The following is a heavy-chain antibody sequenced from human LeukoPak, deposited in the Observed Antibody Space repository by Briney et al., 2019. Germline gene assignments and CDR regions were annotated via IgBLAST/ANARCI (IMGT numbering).Heavy chain of an antibody. CDR1: GGSFSSYY. J-gene: IGHJ3*02. Sequence: SETLSLTCAVYGGSFSSYYWSWIRQPAGKGLEWIGRIYTSGGTNYNPSLKSRVTMSVDTSKNQFSLKLSSVTAADTAVYYCAREDIVVVPAAKRRAFDIWGQGTMVTVSS. V-gene: IGHV4-4*07. D-gene: IGHD2-2*01. CDR3: AREDIVVVPAAKRRAFDI. CDR2: IYTSGGT.